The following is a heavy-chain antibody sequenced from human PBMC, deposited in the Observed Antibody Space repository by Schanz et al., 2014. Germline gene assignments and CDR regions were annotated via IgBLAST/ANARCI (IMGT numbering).Heavy chain of an antibody. CDR1: GFTFSSYD. Sequence: QVQLVESGGGVVQPGRSLRLSCVASGFTFSSYDVFWVRQAPGKGLEWVAFINSDGTKRFYADSVKSRFTISRDNSRNTLYLQMNSLRAEDTAVYYCARDGYSVVVISPTESFDIWGQGTMVTVSP. V-gene: IGHV3-33*01. J-gene: IGHJ3*02. CDR2: INSDGTKR. CDR3: ARDGYSVVVISPTESFDI. D-gene: IGHD2-21*01.